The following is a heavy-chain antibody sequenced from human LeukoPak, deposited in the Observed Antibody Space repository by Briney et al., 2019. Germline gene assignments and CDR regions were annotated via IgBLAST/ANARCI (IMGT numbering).Heavy chain of an antibody. V-gene: IGHV1-24*01. Sequence: GASVKVSCKVSGYTLTELSMHWVRQAPGQGLEWMGGLSPVLATYAQKFQGRVTITADESTDTVYMELGSLTSEDTATYFCARDREISARPGGWFDPWGQGTLVTVSS. CDR2: LSPVLA. CDR3: ARDREISARPGGWFDP. CDR1: GYTLTELS. J-gene: IGHJ5*02. D-gene: IGHD6-6*01.